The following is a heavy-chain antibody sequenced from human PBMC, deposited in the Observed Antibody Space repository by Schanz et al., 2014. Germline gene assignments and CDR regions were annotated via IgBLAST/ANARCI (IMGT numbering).Heavy chain of an antibody. D-gene: IGHD3-10*01. CDR1: GFTFSSFG. Sequence: QVQLVESGGGVVQPGRSLRLSCAASGFTFSSFGINWVRQAPGQGLEWMGWISAYNGHTDYAQKLQGRVTLTTDTSTSTAYMELRNLRSDDTAVYYCARAKRFGDMDVWGQGTTVTVSS. CDR3: ARAKRFGDMDV. CDR2: ISAYNGHT. V-gene: IGHV1-18*01. J-gene: IGHJ6*02.